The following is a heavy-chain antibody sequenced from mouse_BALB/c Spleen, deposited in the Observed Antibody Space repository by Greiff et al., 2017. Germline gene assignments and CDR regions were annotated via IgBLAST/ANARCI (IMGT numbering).Heavy chain of an antibody. D-gene: IGHD1-1*01. CDR2: ISSGSSTI. CDR3: ARNPLYYYGSSYNYAMDY. Sequence: EVKLMESGGGLVQPGGSRKLSCAASGFTFSSFGMHWVRQAPEKGLEWVAYISSGSSTIYYADTVKGRFTISRDNPKNTLFLQMTSLRSEDTAMYYCARNPLYYYGSSYNYAMDYWGQGTSVTVSS. CDR1: GFTFSSFG. V-gene: IGHV5-17*02. J-gene: IGHJ4*01.